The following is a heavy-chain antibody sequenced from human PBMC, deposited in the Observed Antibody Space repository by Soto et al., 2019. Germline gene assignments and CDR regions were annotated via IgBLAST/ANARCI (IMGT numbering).Heavy chain of an antibody. CDR2: ISWNSGSI. CDR1: GFTFDDYA. J-gene: IGHJ6*03. Sequence: GGSLRLSCAASGFTFDDYAMHWVRQAPGKGLEWVSGISWNSGSIGYADSVKGRFTISRDNAKNSLYLQMNSLRAEDTALYYCAKDMGFGYPPPGYCSGGSCARGISYYMDVWGKGTTVTVSS. V-gene: IGHV3-9*01. D-gene: IGHD2-15*01. CDR3: AKDMGFGYPPPGYCSGGSCARGISYYMDV.